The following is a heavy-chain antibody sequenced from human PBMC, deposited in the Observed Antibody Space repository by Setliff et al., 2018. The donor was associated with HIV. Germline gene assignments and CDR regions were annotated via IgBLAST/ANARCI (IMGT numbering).Heavy chain of an antibody. Sequence: SETLSLTCAVSGVSTSNNNYWWSWVRQPPGKGLEWIGEAYHRGNTNYNPSLKSRVTMSVDTSKNQFSLNLTSVTAADTAVYYCARGRFVGFDYWGQGTLVTVSS. CDR1: GVSTSNNNYW. J-gene: IGHJ4*02. CDR2: AYHRGNT. D-gene: IGHD3-16*02. CDR3: ARGRFVGFDY. V-gene: IGHV4-4*02.